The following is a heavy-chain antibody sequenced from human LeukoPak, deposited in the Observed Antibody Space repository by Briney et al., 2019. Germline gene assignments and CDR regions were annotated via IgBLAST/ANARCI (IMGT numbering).Heavy chain of an antibody. V-gene: IGHV3-21*01. J-gene: IGHJ5*02. D-gene: IGHD6-19*01. Sequence: GGSLRLSCSASGFTFNKYGMHWVRQAPGKGLEWVSSISSSSSYIYYADSVKGRFTISRDNAKNSLYLQMNSLRAEDTAVYYCAGSSGWSSGYFDPWGQGTLVTVSS. CDR3: AGSSGWSSGYFDP. CDR1: GFTFNKYG. CDR2: ISSSSSYI.